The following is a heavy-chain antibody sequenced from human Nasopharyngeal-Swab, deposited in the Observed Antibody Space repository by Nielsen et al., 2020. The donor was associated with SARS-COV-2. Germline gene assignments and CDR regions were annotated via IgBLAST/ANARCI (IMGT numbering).Heavy chain of an antibody. CDR2: ISYDGSNK. V-gene: IGHV3-30-3*01. J-gene: IGHJ4*02. Sequence: GESLKISCAASGFTFSSYAMHWVRQAPGKGLEWVAVISYDGSNKYYADSVKGRFTISRDNSKNTLYLQMNSLRAEDTAVYYCARDTGGQLGCWGQGTLVTVSS. D-gene: IGHD6-13*01. CDR1: GFTFSSYA. CDR3: ARDTGGQLGC.